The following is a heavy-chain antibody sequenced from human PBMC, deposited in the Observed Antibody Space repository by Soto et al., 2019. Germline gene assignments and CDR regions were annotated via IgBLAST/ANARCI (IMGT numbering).Heavy chain of an antibody. Sequence: EVQLVESGGGLVQPGGSLRLSCAASGFTFSSYAMHWVRQAPGKGLEYVSAISSNGGSTYYANSVKGRFTISRDNSKNTLYLQLGTLRAEDMAVYYCARCKIAAAGKIIDYWGQGTLVTVSS. J-gene: IGHJ4*02. V-gene: IGHV3-64*01. D-gene: IGHD6-13*01. CDR3: ARCKIAAAGKIIDY. CDR2: ISSNGGST. CDR1: GFTFSSYA.